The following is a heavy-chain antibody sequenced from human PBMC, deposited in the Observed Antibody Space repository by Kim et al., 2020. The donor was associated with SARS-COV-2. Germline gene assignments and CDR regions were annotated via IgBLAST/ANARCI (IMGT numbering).Heavy chain of an antibody. CDR2: INPSGGST. V-gene: IGHV1-46*01. D-gene: IGHD5-12*01. CDR3: ARDGAPEDIVATIWCFPDY. CDR1: GYTFTSYY. J-gene: IGHJ4*02. Sequence: ASVKVSCKASGYTFTSYYMHWVRQAPGQGLEWMGIINPSGGSTSYAQKFQGRVTMTRDTSTSTVYMELSSLRSEDTAVYYCARDGAPEDIVATIWCFPDYWGQGTLVTVSS.